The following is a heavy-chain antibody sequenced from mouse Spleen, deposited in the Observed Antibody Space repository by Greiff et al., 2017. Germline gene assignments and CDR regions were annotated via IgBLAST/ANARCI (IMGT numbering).Heavy chain of an antibody. V-gene: IGHV8-12*01. CDR1: GFSLSTSGMG. J-gene: IGHJ1*01. CDR3: ARSHSYYGNRYWYFDV. Sequence: QVTLKVSGPGILQSSQTLSLTCSFSGFSLSTSGMGVSWIRQPSGKGLEWLAHIYWDDDKRYNPSLKSRLTISKDTSRNQVFLKITSVDTADTATYYCARSHSYYGNRYWYFDVWGAGTTVTVSS. D-gene: IGHD2-10*01. CDR2: IYWDDDK.